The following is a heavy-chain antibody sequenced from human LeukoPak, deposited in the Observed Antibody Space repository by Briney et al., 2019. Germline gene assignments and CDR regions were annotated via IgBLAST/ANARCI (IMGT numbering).Heavy chain of an antibody. CDR2: IYYSGST. J-gene: IGHJ4*02. D-gene: IGHD3-10*01. V-gene: IGHV4-39*01. CDR3: ARRLTDYYGSGSYWGPYFDY. CDR1: GFTFSSYW. Sequence: GSLRLSCAASGFTFSSYWMSWVRQPPGKGLEWIGSIYYSGSTYYNPSLKSRVTISVGTSKNQFSLKLSSVTAADTAVYYCARRLTDYYGSGSYWGPYFDYWGQGTLVTVSS.